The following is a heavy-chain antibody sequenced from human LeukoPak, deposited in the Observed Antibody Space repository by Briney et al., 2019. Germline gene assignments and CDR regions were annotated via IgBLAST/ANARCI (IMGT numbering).Heavy chain of an antibody. V-gene: IGHV4-4*07. D-gene: IGHD1-26*01. J-gene: IGHJ3*02. CDR3: AGEVGATRAFDI. CDR2: IYTSGST. CDR1: GVSISSYY. Sequence: SETLSLTCTVSGVSISSYYWSWIRQPPGKGLEWIGRIYTSGSTNYNPSLKSRVAMSVDTSKNQFSLKLSSVTAADTAVYYCAGEVGATRAFDIWGQGTMVTVSS.